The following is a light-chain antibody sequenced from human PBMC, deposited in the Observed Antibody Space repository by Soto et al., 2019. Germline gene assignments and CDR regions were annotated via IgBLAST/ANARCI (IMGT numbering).Light chain of an antibody. J-gene: IGKJ4*01. CDR1: QSVSSY. V-gene: IGKV3-11*01. Sequence: EIVLTQSPATLSLSPRERATLSCSASQSVSSYLAWYQQKPSQAPRLLIYDASNRATGIPARFSGSGSGTDFPLTISSLEPEDFAVYYCQQRSNWLTFGGGTKVDIK. CDR3: QQRSNWLT. CDR2: DAS.